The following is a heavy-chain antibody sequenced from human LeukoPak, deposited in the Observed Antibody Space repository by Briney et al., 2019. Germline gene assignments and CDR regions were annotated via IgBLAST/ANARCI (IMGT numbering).Heavy chain of an antibody. V-gene: IGHV3-48*03. J-gene: IGHJ3*02. Sequence: GGSLRLSCAASGFIFSSYEMNWVRQAPGKGLEWVSYISSSGSTIYYADSVKGRFTISGDNAKNSLYLQMNSLRAEDTAVYYCARGDYYDSSGYDAFDIWGQGTMVTVSS. CDR2: ISSSGSTI. CDR1: GFIFSSYE. CDR3: ARGDYYDSSGYDAFDI. D-gene: IGHD3-22*01.